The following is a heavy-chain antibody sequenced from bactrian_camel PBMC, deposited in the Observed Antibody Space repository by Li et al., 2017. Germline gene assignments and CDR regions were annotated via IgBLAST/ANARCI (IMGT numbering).Heavy chain of an antibody. CDR2: LKTDGDRR. J-gene: IGHJ4*01. CDR1: GFTFSEYN. V-gene: IGHV3S1*01. CDR3: TTTNSYVDNY. D-gene: IGHD6*01. Sequence: HVQLVESGGGSVQAGGSLRPSCTASGFTFSEYNMCWVRQAPGKGLEWVSALKTDGDRRYYADSVKDRFTISRDNAKNTLFLQMNSLKTEDGAIYYCTTTNSYVDNYWGQGTQVTVS.